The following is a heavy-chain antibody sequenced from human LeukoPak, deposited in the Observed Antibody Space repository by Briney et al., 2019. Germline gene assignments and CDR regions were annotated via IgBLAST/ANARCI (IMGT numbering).Heavy chain of an antibody. Sequence: GGSLGLSCAASGFTFDNYAMSWVRQAPGEGLEWVSSISGSGETTYYADSVKGRFTISRDNYENTVSLQMNNLRAEDTALYYCAKRIVGALDIWGQGAMVTVSS. V-gene: IGHV3-23*01. J-gene: IGHJ3*02. D-gene: IGHD1-26*01. CDR3: AKRIVGALDI. CDR2: ISGSGETT. CDR1: GFTFDNYA.